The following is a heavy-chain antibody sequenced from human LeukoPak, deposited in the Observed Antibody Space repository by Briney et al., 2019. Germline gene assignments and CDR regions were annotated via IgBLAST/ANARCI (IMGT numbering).Heavy chain of an antibody. D-gene: IGHD6-13*01. CDR3: ARDGSESSSWYY. V-gene: IGHV3-53*01. CDR1: GFTVSSNY. CDR2: IYSGGST. Sequence: GGSLRLSCAASGFTVSSNYMSWVRQAPGKGLEWVSVIYSGGSTYYADSVKGRFTISRDNSKNTLYLQMNSLRAEDAAVYYCARDGSESSSWYYWGQGTLVTVSS. J-gene: IGHJ4*02.